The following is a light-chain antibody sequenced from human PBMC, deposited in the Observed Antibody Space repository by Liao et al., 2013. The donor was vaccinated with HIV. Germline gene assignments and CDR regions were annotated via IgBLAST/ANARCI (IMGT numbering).Light chain of an antibody. CDR3: QVWDGSSDHAI. J-gene: IGLJ2*01. CDR2: FDS. Sequence: SYELTQPPSVSVAPGKTAKMTCGGDDIGAKTVHWYQQKPGQAPVLVIHFDSDRPSGIPERFSGSKSGKMATLTISGVEAGDEADYYCQVWDGSSDHAIFGGGTKLTVL. CDR1: DIGAKT. V-gene: IGLV3-21*04.